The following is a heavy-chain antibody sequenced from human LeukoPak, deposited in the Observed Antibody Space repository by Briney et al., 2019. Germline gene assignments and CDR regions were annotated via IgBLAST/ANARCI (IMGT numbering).Heavy chain of an antibody. J-gene: IGHJ4*02. Sequence: SGPTLVKPTQTLTLTCTFSGFSLSTNGLGVGWIRQPPGKALGGVGIIYWDDEKRYSPSLKTRLTITKDTSRNQVVLTMTNMDPVDTGTYYCAHRRPGAYTYFDFWAREPWSPSPQ. CDR2: IYWDDEK. CDR1: GFSLSTNGLG. V-gene: IGHV2-5*02. D-gene: IGHD5-18*01. CDR3: AHRRPGAYTYFDF.